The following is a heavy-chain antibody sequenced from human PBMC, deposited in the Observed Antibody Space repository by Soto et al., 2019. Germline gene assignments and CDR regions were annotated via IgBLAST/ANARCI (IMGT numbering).Heavy chain of an antibody. CDR3: ARDGPIIVGATGAFDI. J-gene: IGHJ3*02. D-gene: IGHD1-26*01. V-gene: IGHV4-61*01. CDR2: IYYSGST. CDR1: GGSVSSGSYY. Sequence: SETLSLTCTVSGGSVSSGSYYWSWIRQPPGKGLEWIGHIYYSGSTNYNPSLKSRVTISVDTSKNQFSLKLSSGTAADTAVYYCARDGPIIVGATGAFDIWGQGTMVPVSS.